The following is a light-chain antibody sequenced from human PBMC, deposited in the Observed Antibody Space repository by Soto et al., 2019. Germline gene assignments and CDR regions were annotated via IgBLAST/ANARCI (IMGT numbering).Light chain of an antibody. V-gene: IGLV4-69*01. CDR1: SGHSNYA. Sequence: QLVLTQSPSASASLGASVKLTCTLSSGHSNYAIAWHQQQSEKGPRYLMKLNIDGSHSKGDGISDRFSGSSSGAERYLTISSLQSEDEADYYCQTWGSGIVVFGGGTKLTVL. CDR3: QTWGSGIVV. J-gene: IGLJ2*01. CDR2: LNIDGSH.